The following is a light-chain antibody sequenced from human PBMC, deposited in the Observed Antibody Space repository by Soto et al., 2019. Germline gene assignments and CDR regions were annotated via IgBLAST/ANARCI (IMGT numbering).Light chain of an antibody. CDR3: CSSAGSYSYVV. Sequence: QSALTQPRSVSGSPGQSVTISCTGTSSDVGGYNYVSWYQQHPGKAPKLMIYDVSKRPSGVPDRFSGAKSASTASLTISGLQAEDEAVDYCCSSAGSYSYVVFGGGTQLTVL. J-gene: IGLJ2*01. CDR2: DVS. CDR1: SSDVGGYNY. V-gene: IGLV2-11*01.